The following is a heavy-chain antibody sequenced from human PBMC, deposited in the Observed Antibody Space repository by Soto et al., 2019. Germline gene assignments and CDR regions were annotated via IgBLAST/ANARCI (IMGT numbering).Heavy chain of an antibody. Sequence: QVQLQESGPGLVKPSGTLSLTCTVSGGSMSSSNWWNWVRQSPGKGLEWIGEANHSGRTNYNPSLKSRVTISVDKSKNHFSLNLSSVTAADTAVYYCARSEATGLDYWGQGTLVTVSS. D-gene: IGHD1-26*01. J-gene: IGHJ4*02. CDR1: GGSMSSSNW. CDR2: ANHSGRT. CDR3: ARSEATGLDY. V-gene: IGHV4-4*02.